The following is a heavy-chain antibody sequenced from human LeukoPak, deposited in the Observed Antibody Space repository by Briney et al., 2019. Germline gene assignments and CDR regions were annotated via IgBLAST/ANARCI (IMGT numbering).Heavy chain of an antibody. CDR3: ATSGYPFDY. J-gene: IGHJ4*02. CDR1: GYTFTSYY. CDR2: INPSGGST. V-gene: IGHV1-46*01. Sequence: ASVKVSCKASGYTFTSYYMHWVRQAPGQGLEWMEIINPSGGSTSYAQKFQGRVTMTRDTSTSTVYMGLSSLRSEDTAVYYCATSGYPFDYWGQGTLVTVSS. D-gene: IGHD3-3*01.